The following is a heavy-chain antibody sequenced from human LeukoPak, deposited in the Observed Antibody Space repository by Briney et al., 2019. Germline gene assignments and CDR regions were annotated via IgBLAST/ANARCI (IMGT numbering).Heavy chain of an antibody. J-gene: IGHJ4*02. CDR1: GFTFSSYA. Sequence: GGSLRLSCAASGFTFSSYAMSWVRQAPGKGLEWVSTIRGSGGGTYYADSVKGRFTISRDNSKNTLYLQMNSLRDEDTALYYCAKAGIGVVGYFDYWGQGTLVTVSS. CDR3: AKAGIGVVGYFDY. V-gene: IGHV3-23*01. D-gene: IGHD6-19*01. CDR2: IRGSGGGT.